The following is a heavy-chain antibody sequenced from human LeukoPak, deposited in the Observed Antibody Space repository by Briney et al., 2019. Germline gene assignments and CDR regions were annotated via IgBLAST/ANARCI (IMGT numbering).Heavy chain of an antibody. V-gene: IGHV3-64*01. CDR1: GLTFSSHP. CDR3: VARRGVSDWYFDL. Sequence: GGSLRLSCEASGLTFSSHPMHWVRQAPGKGLEYVSTTSSNGLITYYANSVKGRFTIFRDNSKNTLYLQMGSLRAEDMAVYYCVARRGVSDWYFDLWGRGTLVTVSS. CDR2: TSSNGLIT. D-gene: IGHD3-10*01. J-gene: IGHJ2*01.